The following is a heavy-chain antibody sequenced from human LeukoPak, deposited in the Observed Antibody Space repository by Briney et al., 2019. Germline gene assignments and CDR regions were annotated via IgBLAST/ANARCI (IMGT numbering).Heavy chain of an antibody. CDR2: ISGSGGST. CDR1: GFTFSSYA. Sequence: GGSLRPSCAASGFTFSSYAMSWVRQAPGKGLEWVSAISGSGGSTYYADSVKGRFTISRDNSKNTLYLQMNSLRAEDTALYYCAKEINYYGSGSYSGYWGQGTLVTVSS. CDR3: AKEINYYGSGSYSGY. D-gene: IGHD3-10*01. J-gene: IGHJ4*02. V-gene: IGHV3-23*01.